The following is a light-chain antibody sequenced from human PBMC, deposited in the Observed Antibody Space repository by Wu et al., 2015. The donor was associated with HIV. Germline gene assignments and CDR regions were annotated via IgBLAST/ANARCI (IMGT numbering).Light chain of an antibody. CDR1: QDIFTY. Sequence: AIQLTQSPSSLSASIGDRVNITCRASQDIFTYLAWYQQTPGKAPRVLIYDASTLQRGVSSRFSGSGSGADFTLTISGLQREDFAIYFCQQLNSFPLTFSQGSRLEI. CDR3: QQLNSFPLT. V-gene: IGKV1-13*02. CDR2: DAS. J-gene: IGKJ5*01.